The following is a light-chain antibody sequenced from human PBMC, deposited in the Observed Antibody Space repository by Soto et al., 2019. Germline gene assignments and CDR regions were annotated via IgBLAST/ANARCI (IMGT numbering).Light chain of an antibody. J-gene: IGKJ1*01. V-gene: IGKV1-5*01. Sequence: DIQMTQSPSSLSAYVADRVTITCRASQSINNYLNWYQQKPGKAPKLLIYDASTLESGVPSRFSGSGSGTEFTLTISSLQPEDFATYYCHQYNTYSQTFGQGTKVDIK. CDR2: DAS. CDR3: HQYNTYSQT. CDR1: QSINNY.